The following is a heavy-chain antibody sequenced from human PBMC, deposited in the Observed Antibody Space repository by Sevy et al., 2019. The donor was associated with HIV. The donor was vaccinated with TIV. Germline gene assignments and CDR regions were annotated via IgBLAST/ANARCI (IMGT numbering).Heavy chain of an antibody. CDR2: IKKDGSEK. V-gene: IGHV3-7*03. Sequence: GGSLRLSCAASGFTFSSYWMSWVRQAPGKGLEWVANIKKDGSEKYYVDSVKGRFTISRDNAKNSLYLQMNSLRVEDTAMYYCARDCSSTDCLGGLDVWGQGTTVTVSS. D-gene: IGHD2-2*01. J-gene: IGHJ6*02. CDR3: ARDCSSTDCLGGLDV. CDR1: GFTFSSYW.